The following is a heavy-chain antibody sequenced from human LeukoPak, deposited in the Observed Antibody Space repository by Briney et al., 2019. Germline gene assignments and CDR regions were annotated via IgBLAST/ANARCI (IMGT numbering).Heavy chain of an antibody. Sequence: PGGSLRLSCAASGFTFSSYWMSWVRQAPGKGLEWVAYIKPDGSEKYYVDSVKGRFTISRDNAKNSLYLQMNSLRAEDTAVYYCARGPGLFGYCSSATCPPEYWGQGTLVTVSS. CDR1: GFTFSSYW. CDR3: ARGPGLFGYCSSATCPPEY. J-gene: IGHJ4*02. V-gene: IGHV3-7*01. D-gene: IGHD2-2*01. CDR2: IKPDGSEK.